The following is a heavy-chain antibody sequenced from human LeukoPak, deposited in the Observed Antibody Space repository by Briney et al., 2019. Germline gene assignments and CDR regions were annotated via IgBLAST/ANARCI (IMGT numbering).Heavy chain of an antibody. J-gene: IGHJ4*02. CDR3: AKDRIAARYFDY. D-gene: IGHD6-6*01. CDR1: GFTFSSYG. Sequence: GGSLRLSCAASGFTFSSYGTHWVRQAPGKGLEWVAFIRYDGSNKYYADSVKGRFTISRDNSKNTLYLQMNSLRAEDTAVYYCAKDRIAARYFDYWGQGTLVTVSS. V-gene: IGHV3-30*02. CDR2: IRYDGSNK.